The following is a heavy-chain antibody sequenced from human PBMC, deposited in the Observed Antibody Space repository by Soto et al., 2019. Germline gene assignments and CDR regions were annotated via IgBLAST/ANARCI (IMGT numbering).Heavy chain of an antibody. CDR1: GYTFTSYA. D-gene: IGHD6-13*01. CDR2: INAGNGNT. J-gene: IGHJ6*02. V-gene: IGHV1-3*01. CDR3: ARDRWSYSSSWYYYYGMDV. Sequence: ASVKVSCKASGYTFTSYAMHWVRQAPGQRLEWMGWINAGNGNTKYSQKFQGRVTITRDTSASTAYMELSSLRSEDTAVYYCARDRWSYSSSWYYYYGMDVWRQGTTVTVSS.